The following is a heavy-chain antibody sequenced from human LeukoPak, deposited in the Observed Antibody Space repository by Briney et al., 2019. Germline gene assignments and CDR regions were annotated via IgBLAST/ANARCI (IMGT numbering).Heavy chain of an antibody. CDR3: ARDAYLWFVLPGVDNWFDP. Sequence: PGGSLRLSCAASGFTFSSYWMSWVRQAPGKGLEWVANIKQDGSEKCYVDSVKGRFTISRDNAKNSLYLQMNSLRAEDTAVYYCARDAYLWFVLPGVDNWFDPWGQGTLVTVSS. D-gene: IGHD3-10*01. CDR2: IKQDGSEK. V-gene: IGHV3-7*01. J-gene: IGHJ5*02. CDR1: GFTFSSYW.